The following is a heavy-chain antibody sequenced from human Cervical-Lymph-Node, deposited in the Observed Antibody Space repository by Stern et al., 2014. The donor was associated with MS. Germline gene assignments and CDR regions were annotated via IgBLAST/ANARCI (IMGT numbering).Heavy chain of an antibody. J-gene: IGHJ5*02. Sequence: EVQLVESGGGLVKPGASLRLSCAASGLTFSRYIMTWVRQAPGKGLEWVSFISDISSYLYYADSVQDRVTISRDKDKNTLYIQMHSLRAEDTAVYYCASLGTLTVPIETWGQGTLVTVSS. V-gene: IGHV3-21*01. CDR2: ISDISSYL. D-gene: IGHD3-9*01. CDR3: ASLGTLTVPIET. CDR1: GLTFSRYI.